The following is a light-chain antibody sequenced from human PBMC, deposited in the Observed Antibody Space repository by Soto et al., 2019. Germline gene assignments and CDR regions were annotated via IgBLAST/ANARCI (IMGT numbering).Light chain of an antibody. J-gene: IGLJ3*02. V-gene: IGLV1-44*01. CDR1: SSNIGSNT. Sequence: QSVLTQPPSASGTPGQRVTISCSGSSSNIGSNTVNWYPHLPGTATKLLIHSKNYRPSGVPDRFSDSESDTSASLAISGLQSEDEADYYCAACEDSLTGTQVFGGGTKLTVL. CDR3: AACEDSLTGTQV. CDR2: SKN.